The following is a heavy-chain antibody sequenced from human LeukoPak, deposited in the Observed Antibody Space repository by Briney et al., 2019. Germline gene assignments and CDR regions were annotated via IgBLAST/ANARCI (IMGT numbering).Heavy chain of an antibody. D-gene: IGHD6-13*01. J-gene: IGHJ4*02. V-gene: IGHV4-4*07. CDR1: GGSISSYY. Sequence: SETLPLTCTVSGGSISSYYWSWIRQPAGTALEWIGRIYTSGTITYNPSLKSRVTMSVDTSKNQFSLKLSSVTAADTAVYYCARGYSSPEPFDYWGQGTLVTVSS. CDR3: ARGYSSPEPFDY. CDR2: IYTSGTI.